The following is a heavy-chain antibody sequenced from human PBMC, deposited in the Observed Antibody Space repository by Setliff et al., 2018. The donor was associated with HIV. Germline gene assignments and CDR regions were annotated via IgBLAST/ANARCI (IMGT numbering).Heavy chain of an antibody. V-gene: IGHV4-59*12. Sequence: SETLSLTCTVSGAPLSSYYLNWIRQPPGKGLEWIGYIFYSGTTNYNPSLKSRVTMSVDASKNQFSLILRSVTAADTAVYYCARESLNLGELSSNPDASNIWGQGTMVTVSS. CDR3: ARESLNLGELSSNPDASNI. D-gene: IGHD3-16*02. CDR2: IFYSGTT. J-gene: IGHJ3*02. CDR1: GAPLSSYY.